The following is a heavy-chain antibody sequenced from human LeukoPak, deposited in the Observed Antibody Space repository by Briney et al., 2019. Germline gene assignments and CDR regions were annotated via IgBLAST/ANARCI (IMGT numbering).Heavy chain of an antibody. J-gene: IGHJ4*02. Sequence: PSETLSLTCTVSGGFVSSYYWSWIRQPPRKGLEWIGYIYYSGSTNYNPSLESRVTISVDTSKNQFSLKLSSVTAAATAVYYCAREDLVATNTFYYWGQGTLVTVSS. D-gene: IGHD5-12*01. CDR2: IYYSGST. CDR3: AREDLVATNTFYY. V-gene: IGHV4-59*02. CDR1: GGFVSSYY.